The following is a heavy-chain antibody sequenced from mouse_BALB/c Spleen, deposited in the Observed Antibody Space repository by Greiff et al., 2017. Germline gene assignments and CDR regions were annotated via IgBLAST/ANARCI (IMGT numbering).Heavy chain of an antibody. CDR3: TREEDRYGNYWAY. CDR1: GFTFSSYT. CDR2: ISSGGSYT. D-gene: IGHD2-10*02. Sequence: DVKLVESGGGLVKPGGSLKLSCAASGFTFSSYTMSWVRQTPEKRLEWVATISSGGSYTYYPDSVKGRFTISRDNAKNTLYLQMSSLKSEDTAMYYCTREEDRYGNYWAYWGQGTLVTVSA. J-gene: IGHJ3*01. V-gene: IGHV5-6-4*01.